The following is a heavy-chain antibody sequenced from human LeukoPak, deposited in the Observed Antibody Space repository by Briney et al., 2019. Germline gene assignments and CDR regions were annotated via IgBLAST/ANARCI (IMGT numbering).Heavy chain of an antibody. CDR3: ARDPAAGPFDY. D-gene: IGHD6-13*01. V-gene: IGHV4-30-2*01. CDR1: GGSISSGGYY. Sequence: SQTLSLTCTVSGGSISSGGYYWSWIRQPPGKGLEWIGYIYHSGSTYYNPSLKSRVTISVDRSKNQFSLKLSSVTAADTAVYYCARDPAAGPFDYWGQGTLVTVSS. J-gene: IGHJ4*02. CDR2: IYHSGST.